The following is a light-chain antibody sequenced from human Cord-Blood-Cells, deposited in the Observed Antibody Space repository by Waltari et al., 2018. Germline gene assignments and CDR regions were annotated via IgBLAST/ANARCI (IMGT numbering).Light chain of an antibody. J-gene: IGLJ2*01. CDR3: SSYTSSSTLVV. CDR2: DVS. CDR1: SSDVGGYNN. Sequence: QSALTQPASVSGSPGQSITIPCTGTSSDVGGYNNVSWYQQPPGKAPKLMIYDVSNRPSGVSNRFSGSKSGNTASLTISGLQAEDEADYYCSSYTSSSTLVVFGGGTKLTVL. V-gene: IGLV2-14*01.